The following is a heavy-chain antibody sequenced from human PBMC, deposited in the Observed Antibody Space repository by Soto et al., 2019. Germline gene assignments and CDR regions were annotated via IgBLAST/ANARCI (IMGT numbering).Heavy chain of an antibody. D-gene: IGHD6-13*01. J-gene: IGHJ4*02. CDR3: ARSRAGAGPGVFDY. CDR2: TYYRSKWSN. V-gene: IGHV6-1*01. Sequence: SQTLSLTCVISGDSVSSNSAAWNWIRQSPSRGLEWLGRTYYRSKWSNDYAESVKSRITINPDTSENQFSLQLNSVTPEDTAVYYCARSRAGAGPGVFDYWGQGTLVTVSS. CDR1: GDSVSSNSAA.